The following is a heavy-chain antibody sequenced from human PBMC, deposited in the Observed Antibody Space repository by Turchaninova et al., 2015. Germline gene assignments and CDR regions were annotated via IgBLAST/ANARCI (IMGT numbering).Heavy chain of an antibody. CDR3: ARVGLRYFDWCV. CDR2: IDPRDSYT. J-gene: IGHJ6*02. Sequence: EVQLVQSGAEVKKPGESLRISCKGSGYSFSSYWITWVRQMPGKGLEWSGRIDPRDSYTNYSPSFQGHVTFSADKSISTAYLQWSSLKASDTAMYYCARVGLRYFDWCVWGQGTTVTVSS. CDR1: GYSFSSYW. D-gene: IGHD3-9*01. V-gene: IGHV5-10-1*03.